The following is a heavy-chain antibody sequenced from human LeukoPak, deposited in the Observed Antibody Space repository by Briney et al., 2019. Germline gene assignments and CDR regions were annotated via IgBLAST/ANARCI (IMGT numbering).Heavy chain of an antibody. CDR3: AGHPHYDYVWNS. CDR2: LSYSGST. Sequence: PSETLSLTCTVSGGSISSYYWSWIRQPPGKGLEWIGFLSYSGSTNYNPSLNSRVTILMDMSRNQFSLNVTSVTAADTAIYYCAGHPHYDYVWNSWGQGTLVTVSS. J-gene: IGHJ5*02. D-gene: IGHD3-16*01. CDR1: GGSISSYY. V-gene: IGHV4-59*08.